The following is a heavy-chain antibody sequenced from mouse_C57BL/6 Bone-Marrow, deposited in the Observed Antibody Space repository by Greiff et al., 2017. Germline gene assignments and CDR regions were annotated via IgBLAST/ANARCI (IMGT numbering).Heavy chain of an antibody. J-gene: IGHJ1*03. Sequence: QVQLQQPGAELVRPGASVKLSCKASGYTFTSYWMHWVKQRPGQGLEWIGVIDPSDSYTNYNQKFKGKATLTVDTSSSTAYMKLSSLTSEDSAVYYCGRIYYYGSSPCLYFEGWGTGTTVTVSS. CDR2: IDPSDSYT. V-gene: IGHV1-59*01. CDR1: GYTFTSYW. CDR3: GRIYYYGSSPCLYFEG. D-gene: IGHD1-1*01.